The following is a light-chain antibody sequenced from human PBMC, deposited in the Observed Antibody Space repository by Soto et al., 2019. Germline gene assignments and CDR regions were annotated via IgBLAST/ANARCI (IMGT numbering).Light chain of an antibody. V-gene: IGKV3-15*01. CDR3: QQYHNWPA. CDR2: GAA. J-gene: IGKJ1*01. Sequence: EIVMTQSPATLSVSPGERATLSCRASQSVFSSLAWYQQKPGQAPRLLIYGAATRATGIPARFSGSGSGTEFTLTISSLQSGDFAVYYCQQYHNWPAFGQGTKV. CDR1: QSVFSS.